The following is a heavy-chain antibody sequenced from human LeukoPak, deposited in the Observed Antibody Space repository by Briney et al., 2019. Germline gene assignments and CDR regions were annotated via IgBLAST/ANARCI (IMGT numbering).Heavy chain of an antibody. CDR2: ISYDGSNK. D-gene: IGHD4-17*01. V-gene: IGHV3-30*18. CDR3: AKATTVTIFDY. Sequence: GRSLRLSCAASGFTFSSYGMHWVRQAPGKGLEWVAVISYDGSNKYYADSVKGRFTISRDNSKNTLYLQMNSLRAEDTAVYYCAKATTVTIFDYWGQGTLVTVSS. J-gene: IGHJ4*02. CDR1: GFTFSSYG.